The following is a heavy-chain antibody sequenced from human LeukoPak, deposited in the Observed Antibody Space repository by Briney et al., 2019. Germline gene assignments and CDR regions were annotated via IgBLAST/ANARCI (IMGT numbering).Heavy chain of an antibody. J-gene: IGHJ6*02. CDR3: ARETGGSYYLFFYYGMDV. CDR1: GFTFSDYY. Sequence: GGSLRLSCAASGFTFSDYYMSWIRQAPGKGLEWGSYISSSGSTIYYADSVKGRFTISRDNAKNSLYLQMNSLRAEDTAVYYCARETGGSYYLFFYYGMDVWGQGTTVTVSS. D-gene: IGHD1-26*01. CDR2: ISSSGSTI. V-gene: IGHV3-11*01.